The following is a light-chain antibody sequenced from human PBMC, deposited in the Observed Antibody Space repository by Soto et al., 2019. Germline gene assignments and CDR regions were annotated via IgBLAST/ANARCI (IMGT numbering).Light chain of an antibody. CDR1: SSDVGYYDY. CDR3: SSCALRDNVV. Sequence: QSVLTQPPSASGFPGQSVTISCTGTSSDVGYYDYVSWYQQHPGKAPKLVIYEVTKRPSGVPDRVSASRSGNTASLTLSGLRGEDEADYCCSSCALRDNVVCGTGTEVADL. J-gene: IGLJ1*01. CDR2: EVT. V-gene: IGLV2-8*01.